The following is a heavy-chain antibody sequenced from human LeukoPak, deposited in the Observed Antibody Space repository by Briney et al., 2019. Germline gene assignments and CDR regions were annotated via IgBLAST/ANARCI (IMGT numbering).Heavy chain of an antibody. CDR1: GGSFSGYD. J-gene: IGHJ4*02. Sequence: NPSETLSLTCAVYGGSFSGYDWNWIRQPPGRGLEWIGEFNHSGSTNYNPSLKSRVTISVAASKNQYSLKLTSVTAADTAVYYCARGPISYSSGWYVNYWGQGTLVTVSS. CDR2: FNHSGST. CDR3: ARGPISYSSGWYVNY. D-gene: IGHD6-19*01. V-gene: IGHV4-34*01.